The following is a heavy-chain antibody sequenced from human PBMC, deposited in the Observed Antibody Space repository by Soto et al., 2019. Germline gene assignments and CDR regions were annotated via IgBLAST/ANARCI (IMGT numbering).Heavy chain of an antibody. CDR3: ARDIGGRIVGATPSYYYYGIDV. D-gene: IGHD1-26*01. V-gene: IGHV3-30-3*01. Sequence: GGSLRLSCAASGFTFSSYAMHWVRQAPGKGLEWVAVISYDGSNKYYADSVKGRFTISRDNSKNTLYLQMNSLRAEDTAVYYCARDIGGRIVGATPSYYYYGIDVWGQGTTVTVSS. J-gene: IGHJ6*02. CDR1: GFTFSSYA. CDR2: ISYDGSNK.